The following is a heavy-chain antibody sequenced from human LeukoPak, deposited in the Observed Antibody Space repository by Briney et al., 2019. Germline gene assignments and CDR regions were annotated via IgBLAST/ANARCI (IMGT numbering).Heavy chain of an antibody. Sequence: GGSLKLSCVDSGFTLSTYIMNWVRQAPGKGLKWVSSVRGITSHTCYADSVKGRFSRSRDNAKNSLFLQMNSLRAEDPAIYYCARDHLWELNDWGEGTLVTVSS. CDR1: GFTLSTYI. CDR3: ARDHLWELND. V-gene: IGHV3-21*01. J-gene: IGHJ4*02. CDR2: VRGITSHT. D-gene: IGHD1-7*01.